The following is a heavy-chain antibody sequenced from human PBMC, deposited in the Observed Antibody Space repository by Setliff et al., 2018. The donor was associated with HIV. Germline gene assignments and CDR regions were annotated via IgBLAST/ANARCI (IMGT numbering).Heavy chain of an antibody. CDR1: GGSFSSYY. CDR2: INHSGST. CDR3: ARVRTGSYFQRLDYYYMDV. J-gene: IGHJ6*03. Sequence: SETLSLTCAVYGGSFSSYYWSWIRQSPGKGLEWIGEINHSGSTNYNPSLKSRVTISVDTSKNQFSLKLSSVTAADTAVYFCARVRTGSYFQRLDYYYMDVWGKGTTVTVSS. D-gene: IGHD3-9*01. V-gene: IGHV4-34*01.